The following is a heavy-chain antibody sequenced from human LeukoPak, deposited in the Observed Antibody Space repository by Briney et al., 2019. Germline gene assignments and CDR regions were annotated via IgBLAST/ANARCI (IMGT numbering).Heavy chain of an antibody. CDR3: ARGRPHGNDY. Sequence: PGGSLRLSCVASGFTVSSNYMSWVRQAPGKGLEWVSVIYSGGNTYYADSVKGRFTISRDNAKNTLYLQMNSLRVEDTAVYYCARGRPHGNDYWGQGTLVTVSS. CDR1: GFTVSSNY. V-gene: IGHV3-53*01. CDR2: IYSGGNT. J-gene: IGHJ4*02. D-gene: IGHD4-23*01.